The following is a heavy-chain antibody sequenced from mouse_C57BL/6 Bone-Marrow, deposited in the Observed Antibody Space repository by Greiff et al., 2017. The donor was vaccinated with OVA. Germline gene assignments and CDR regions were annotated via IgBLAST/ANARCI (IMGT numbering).Heavy chain of an antibody. D-gene: IGHD1-1*01. V-gene: IGHV1-81*01. CDR2: IYPRSGNT. CDR1: GYTFTSYG. CDR3: ARLDGSKPFDY. Sequence: VNVVESGAELARPGASVKLSCKASGYTFTSYGISWVQQRTGPGLEWIGEIYPRSGNTYYNEKFKGKAILTADKSSSTAYIEIRSLTSKDSAVYICARLDGSKPFDYWGQSTTLTGSS. J-gene: IGHJ2*01.